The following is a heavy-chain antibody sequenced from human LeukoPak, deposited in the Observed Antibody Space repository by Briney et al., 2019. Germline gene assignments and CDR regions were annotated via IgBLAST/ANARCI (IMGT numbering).Heavy chain of an antibody. CDR3: ARPAGSYRRYYFDY. CDR1: GYSISSGYY. D-gene: IGHD3-16*02. Sequence: SETLSLTCTVSGYSISSGYYWGWIRQPPGKGLEWIGSIYHSGSTYYNPSLKSRVTISVDTSKNQFSLKLSSVTAADTAVYYCARPAGSYRRYYFDYWGQGTLVTVSS. J-gene: IGHJ4*02. CDR2: IYHSGST. V-gene: IGHV4-38-2*02.